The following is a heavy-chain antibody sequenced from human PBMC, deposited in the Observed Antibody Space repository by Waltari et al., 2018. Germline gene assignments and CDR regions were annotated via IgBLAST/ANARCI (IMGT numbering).Heavy chain of an antibody. V-gene: IGHV3-48*01. CDR1: GFSFRSSG. J-gene: IGHJ4*02. CDR2: ISGGGYPI. D-gene: IGHD1-26*01. Sequence: EVQLVESGGGLVQPGGSLRLSCAASGFSFRSSGMNWVRQAPGKGLEWVAHISGGGYPIYYADSVKGRFTISRDNAKNSLFLQMNGLRAEDTAVYYCAPMGASRLTWTDWGQGTLVTVSS. CDR3: APMGASRLTWTD.